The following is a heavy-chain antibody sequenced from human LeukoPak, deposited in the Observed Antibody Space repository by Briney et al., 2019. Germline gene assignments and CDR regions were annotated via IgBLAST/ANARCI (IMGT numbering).Heavy chain of an antibody. CDR2: ISAYNGNT. D-gene: IGHD4-17*01. V-gene: IGHV1-18*01. CDR3: ARDRDYGDYHDAFDI. Sequence: ASVKVSCKASGYGFTSYGISWVRQAPGQGLEWMGWISAYNGNTNYAQKFQGRVTMTTDTSTRTAYMELRSLRSDDTAVYYCARDRDYGDYHDAFDIWGQGTMVTVSS. CDR1: GYGFTSYG. J-gene: IGHJ3*02.